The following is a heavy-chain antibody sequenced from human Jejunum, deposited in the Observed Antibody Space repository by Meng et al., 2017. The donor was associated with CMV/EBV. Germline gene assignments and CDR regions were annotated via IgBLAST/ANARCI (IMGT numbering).Heavy chain of an antibody. D-gene: IGHD1-26*01. CDR3: AHFVGGYYPSRPDY. Sequence: QITLKESGPTPRKPTPTLTLTCTVAGVSTSTSGEGGGWNRQPPGHALEWLALIYRGDDKRYSPSLKSRLTIAKDTSKNEVVLTLTNMGPIDTGTYYCAHFVGGYYPSRPDYWGQGTLVTVSS. CDR2: IYRGDDK. J-gene: IGHJ4*02. CDR1: GVSTSTSGEG. V-gene: IGHV2-5*02.